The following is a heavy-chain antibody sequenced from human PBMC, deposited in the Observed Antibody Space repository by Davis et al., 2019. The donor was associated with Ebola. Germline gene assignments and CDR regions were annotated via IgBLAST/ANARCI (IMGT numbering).Heavy chain of an antibody. V-gene: IGHV3-7*03. Sequence: PGGSLRLSCAASGFTFSSYWMSWVRQAPGKGLEWVANIKQDGSEKYYVDSVKGRFTISRDNAKNSLYLQMNSLRAEDTAVYYCATQGVSRWLQFVDYWGQGTLVTVSS. J-gene: IGHJ4*02. CDR3: ATQGVSRWLQFVDY. CDR2: IKQDGSEK. D-gene: IGHD5-24*01. CDR1: GFTFSSYW.